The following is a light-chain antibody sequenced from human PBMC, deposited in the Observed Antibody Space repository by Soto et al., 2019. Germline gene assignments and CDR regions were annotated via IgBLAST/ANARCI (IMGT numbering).Light chain of an antibody. CDR1: QSVGNNF. Sequence: EMVLTQSPGTLSLSPGEIATLSCRASQSVGNNFLAWYQQKPGQAPRLLIYGASSRATGIPARFSGSGSGTDFTLTISSLDPEDFAVYYCQQYGSFPYTFGQGTKLEIK. V-gene: IGKV3-20*01. CDR3: QQYGSFPYT. J-gene: IGKJ2*01. CDR2: GAS.